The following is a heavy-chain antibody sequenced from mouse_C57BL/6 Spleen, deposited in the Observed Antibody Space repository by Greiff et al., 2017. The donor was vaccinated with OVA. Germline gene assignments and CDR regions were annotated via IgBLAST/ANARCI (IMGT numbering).Heavy chain of an antibody. Sequence: EVKLMESGGGLVQPKGSLKLSCAASGFSFNTYAMNWVRQAPGQGLEWVARIRSTSNNYATYYADSVKDRFTISRDDSESMLYLQMNNLETEDTAMYYCVREVLLLGPAMDYWGQGTSVTVSS. CDR1: GFSFNTYA. CDR3: VREVLLLGPAMDY. D-gene: IGHD4-1*01. J-gene: IGHJ4*01. V-gene: IGHV10-1*01. CDR2: IRSTSNNYAT.